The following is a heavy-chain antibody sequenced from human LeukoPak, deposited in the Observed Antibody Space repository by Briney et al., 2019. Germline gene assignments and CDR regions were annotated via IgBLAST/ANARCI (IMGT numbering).Heavy chain of an antibody. J-gene: IGHJ4*02. CDR3: ASAGLGPGELSDLGY. CDR2: INPNSGGT. Sequence: GASVKVSCKASGYTFTGYYMHWVRQAPGQGLEWMGWINPNSGGTNYAQKFQGRVTMTRDTSISTAYMELSRLRSDDTAVYYCASAGLGPGELSDLGYWGQGTLVTVSS. D-gene: IGHD3-16*02. V-gene: IGHV1-2*02. CDR1: GYTFTGYY.